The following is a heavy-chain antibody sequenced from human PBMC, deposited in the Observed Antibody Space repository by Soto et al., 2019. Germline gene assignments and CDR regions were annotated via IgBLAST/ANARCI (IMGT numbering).Heavy chain of an antibody. CDR1: GFPFSGYA. CDR2: ISGSGGST. Sequence: GGSLRLSCAASGFPFSGYAMSWVRRAPGKGPEWVSSISGSGGSTHYADSVKGRSTISRDNSKNTLYLQMNSLRAEDTAVYYCAKEGAGYYDSSPYDSWGQGTLVTVSS. J-gene: IGHJ5*01. V-gene: IGHV3-23*01. D-gene: IGHD3-22*01. CDR3: AKEGAGYYDSSPYDS.